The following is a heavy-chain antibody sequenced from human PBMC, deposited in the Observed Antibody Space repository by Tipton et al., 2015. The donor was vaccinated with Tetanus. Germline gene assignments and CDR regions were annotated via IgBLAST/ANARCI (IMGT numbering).Heavy chain of an antibody. V-gene: IGHV4-34*01. D-gene: IGHD6-19*01. J-gene: IGHJ5*02. CDR2: INHSGST. CDR1: GGSFSGYY. CDR3: VQVAGLFNSFDP. Sequence: TLSLTCAVYGGSFSGYYWSWIRQPPGKGLEWIGEINHSGSTNYNPSLKSRVTISVDTSKNQFSLKLTSVTAADTAVYFCVQVAGLFNSFDPWGRGTLVTVSS.